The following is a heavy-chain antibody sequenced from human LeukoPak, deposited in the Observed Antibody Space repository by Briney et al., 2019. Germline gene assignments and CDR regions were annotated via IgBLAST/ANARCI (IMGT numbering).Heavy chain of an antibody. J-gene: IGHJ6*03. CDR2: IYHSGST. D-gene: IGHD3-9*01. V-gene: IGHV4-38-2*01. CDR1: GYSISSGYY. Sequence: SETLSLTCAVSGYSISSGYYWGWIRQPPGKELEWIGSIYHSGSTYYNPSLKSRVTISVDTSTNQFSLKLSSVTAADTAVYYCARQEGAYDILTGRYYYYMDVWGKGTTVTVSS. CDR3: ARQEGAYDILTGRYYYYMDV.